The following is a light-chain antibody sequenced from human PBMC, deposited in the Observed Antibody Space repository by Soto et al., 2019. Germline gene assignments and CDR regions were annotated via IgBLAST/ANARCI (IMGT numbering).Light chain of an antibody. V-gene: IGKV1-9*01. CDR3: QQLNSYPFT. CDR2: AAS. CDR1: QGISSY. Sequence: IQLTQSPSSLSASVGDRVTITCRASQGISSYLAWYQQKPGKAPKLLIYAASTLQSGVPSRFSGSGSGTDFTLTISSLQHEDFETYYCQQLNSYPFTFGGGTKVDIK. J-gene: IGKJ4*01.